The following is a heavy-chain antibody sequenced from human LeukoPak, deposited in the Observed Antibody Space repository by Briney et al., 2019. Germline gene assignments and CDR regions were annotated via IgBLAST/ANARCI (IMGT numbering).Heavy chain of an antibody. CDR2: ISWNSGSI. Sequence: GGSLRLSCAASGFTFDDYAMHWVRQAPGKGLEWVSGISWNSGSIGYADSVKGRFTISRDNAKNSLYLQMNSLRAEDMALYYCAKDLKWELPGDAFDIWGQGTMVTVSS. J-gene: IGHJ3*02. CDR1: GFTFDDYA. D-gene: IGHD1-26*01. CDR3: AKDLKWELPGDAFDI. V-gene: IGHV3-9*03.